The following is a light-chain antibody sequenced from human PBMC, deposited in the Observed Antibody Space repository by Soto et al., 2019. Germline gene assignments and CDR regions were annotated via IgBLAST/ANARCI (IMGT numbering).Light chain of an antibody. CDR3: QQSYSAPFT. V-gene: IGKV3-11*01. J-gene: IGKJ3*01. CDR2: GAS. Sequence: EIVSTQSPATLSLSPGERATLSCRASQSVSSYLAWYQQKPGQAPRLLIYGASNRATGIPARFSGSGSGTDFTLTISSLQPEDFATYYCQQSYSAPFTFGPGTKVDIK. CDR1: QSVSSY.